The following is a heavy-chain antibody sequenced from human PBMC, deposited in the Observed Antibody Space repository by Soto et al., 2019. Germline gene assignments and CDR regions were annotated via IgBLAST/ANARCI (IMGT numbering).Heavy chain of an antibody. V-gene: IGHV1-18*01. CDR1: GYTFASYA. CDR2: ISAYNGNT. Sequence: QVQLVQSGAEVKKPGASVKVSCKASGYTFASYAISWMRQAPGQGREWMGWISAYNGNTNYAQKLQGRVTMPTDTTSSTACKELKKLRYDDPAVYYCARGPPPPDYWGQRTLVTVSS. CDR3: ARGPPPPDY. J-gene: IGHJ4*02.